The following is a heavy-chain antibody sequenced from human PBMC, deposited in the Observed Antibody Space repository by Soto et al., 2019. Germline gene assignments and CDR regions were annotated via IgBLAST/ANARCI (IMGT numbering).Heavy chain of an antibody. CDR3: TAGKLYPSLDFDY. CDR1: GFTFGGYA. CDR2: IRSKAYGGTT. Sequence: SLSLSCTASGFTFGGYAMSWVRQAPGKGLEWVGFIRSKAYGGTTEYAASVKGRFTISRDDSKSIAYLQMNSLKTEDTAVYYCTAGKLYPSLDFDYWGQGTLVTVSS. V-gene: IGHV3-49*04. D-gene: IGHD2-8*01. J-gene: IGHJ4*02.